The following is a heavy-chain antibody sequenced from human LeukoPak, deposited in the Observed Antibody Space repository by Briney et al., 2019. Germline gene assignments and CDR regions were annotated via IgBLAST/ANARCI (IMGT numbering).Heavy chain of an antibody. Sequence: PGGSLRLSCAAPGFTLSTYEMNWVRQAPGKGLEWLSYISSSGSTIYYADSVQGRFTISRDNAKNSLYLQMNSLRAEDTAVYYCARARTYRPYFDYWGQGTLVTVSS. CDR3: ARARTYRPYFDY. D-gene: IGHD1-14*01. CDR1: GFTLSTYE. J-gene: IGHJ4*02. CDR2: ISSSGSTI. V-gene: IGHV3-48*03.